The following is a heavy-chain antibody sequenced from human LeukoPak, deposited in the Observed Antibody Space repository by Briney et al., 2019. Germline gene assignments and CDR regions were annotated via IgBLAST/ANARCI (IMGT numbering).Heavy chain of an antibody. D-gene: IGHD6-19*01. CDR1: GYTFTAYY. J-gene: IGHJ4*02. V-gene: IGHV1-2*02. Sequence: ASVKVSCKASGYTFTAYYMHWVRQAPGQGLQWMGWINPNSGGTNYALKFQDRVTMTRDTSISTAYMELSRLTYDDSALYFCARVSGGASGWYDYWGQGTLVTVSS. CDR2: INPNSGGT. CDR3: ARVSGGASGWYDY.